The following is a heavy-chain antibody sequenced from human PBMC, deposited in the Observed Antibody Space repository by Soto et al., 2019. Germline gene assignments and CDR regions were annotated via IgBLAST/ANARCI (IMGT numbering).Heavy chain of an antibody. Sequence: SETLSLTCAVSGYSISSGNWWGWIRQPPGKGLEWIGYIYYSGSTYYNPSLKSRVTMSVDTSKNQFSLKLSSVTAVDTAVYYCARKAPGGAFDIWGQGTMGTV. CDR1: GYSISSGNW. V-gene: IGHV4-28*01. D-gene: IGHD2-2*01. J-gene: IGHJ3*02. CDR2: IYYSGST. CDR3: ARKAPGGAFDI.